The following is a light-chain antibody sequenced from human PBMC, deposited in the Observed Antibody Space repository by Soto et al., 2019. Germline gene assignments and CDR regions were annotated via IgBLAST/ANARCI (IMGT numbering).Light chain of an antibody. Sequence: ILITPSPATLSMSPGEIVTLSCRASQSVSINLAWYQQKPGQAPRLLIYGASTRATGIPAGFSGSGSGTEFTLTIISLQSEDFAVYYCQQYTDWPPITFGQGTRLEIK. J-gene: IGKJ5*01. V-gene: IGKV3-15*01. CDR1: QSVSIN. CDR2: GAS. CDR3: QQYTDWPPIT.